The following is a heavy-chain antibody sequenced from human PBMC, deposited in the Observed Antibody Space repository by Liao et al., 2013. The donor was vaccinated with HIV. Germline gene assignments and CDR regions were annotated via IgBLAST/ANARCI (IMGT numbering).Heavy chain of an antibody. V-gene: IGHV4-4*07. CDR2: IYPSKST. CDR3: ARAFDYSNYALEH. J-gene: IGHJ4*02. D-gene: IGHD4-11*01. Sequence: QVQLQESGPGLVKPSETLSLTCNVSGASISNYFWTWIRQPAGKGLEWIGQIYPSKSTNYNPSLKSRVTMSVDTSKNQFSLNLTSMTAADTAVYYCARAFDYSNYALEHWGQGTLVTVSS. CDR1: GASISNYF.